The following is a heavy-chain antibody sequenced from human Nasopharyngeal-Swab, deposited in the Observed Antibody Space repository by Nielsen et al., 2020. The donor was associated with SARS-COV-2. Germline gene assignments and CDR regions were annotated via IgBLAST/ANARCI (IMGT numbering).Heavy chain of an antibody. D-gene: IGHD3-10*01. V-gene: IGHV1-24*01. CDR2: FDPEDGET. Sequence: SVKVSCKVSGYTLTELSMHWVRQAPGKGLEWMGGFDPEDGETIYAQKFQGRVTMTEDTSTDTAYMELSSLRSEDTAVYYCATAPVRGVINWFDPWGQGTLVTVSS. CDR1: GYTLTELS. CDR3: ATAPVRGVINWFDP. J-gene: IGHJ5*02.